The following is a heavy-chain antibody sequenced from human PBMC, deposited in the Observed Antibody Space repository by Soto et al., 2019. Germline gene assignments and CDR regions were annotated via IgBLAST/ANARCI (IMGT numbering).Heavy chain of an antibody. D-gene: IGHD3-22*01. Sequence: GESLKISCRTSGYRFTSYWIAWVRQMPGKGLEWMGIIFPSDSDTRYSPSFQGQVTISADRSTSTVFLQWASLKASDTAVYYCARQIYDSDSGPNFQYYFDSWGQGTLVTVSS. CDR1: GYRFTSYW. CDR3: ARQIYDSDSGPNFQYYFDS. CDR2: IFPSDSDT. J-gene: IGHJ4*02. V-gene: IGHV5-51*01.